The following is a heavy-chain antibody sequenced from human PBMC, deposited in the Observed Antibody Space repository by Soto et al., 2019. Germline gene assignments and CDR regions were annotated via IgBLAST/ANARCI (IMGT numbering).Heavy chain of an antibody. CDR3: ATPIAVEDMDV. J-gene: IGHJ6*03. V-gene: IGHV3-11*01. CDR2: ISSSGSTI. D-gene: IGHD6-19*01. Sequence: GGSLRLSCAASGFTFSDYYMSWIRQAPGKGLEWVSYISSSGSTIYYADSVKGRFTISRDNAKNSLYLQMNSLRAGDTAVYYHATPIAVEDMDVWGKGTTVTVSS. CDR1: GFTFSDYY.